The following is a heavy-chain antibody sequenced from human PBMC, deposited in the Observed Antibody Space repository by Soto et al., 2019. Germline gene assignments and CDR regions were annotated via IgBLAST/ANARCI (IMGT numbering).Heavy chain of an antibody. Sequence: ASVKVSCKASGYTFTSYGISWVRQAPGQGLEWMGWISAYNGNTNYAQKLQGRVTMTTDISTSTAYMELRSLRSDDTAVYYCAREVIGSGWYNPIPYGMDVWGQGTTVTVSS. CDR1: GYTFTSYG. CDR3: AREVIGSGWYNPIPYGMDV. CDR2: ISAYNGNT. D-gene: IGHD6-19*01. V-gene: IGHV1-18*01. J-gene: IGHJ6*02.